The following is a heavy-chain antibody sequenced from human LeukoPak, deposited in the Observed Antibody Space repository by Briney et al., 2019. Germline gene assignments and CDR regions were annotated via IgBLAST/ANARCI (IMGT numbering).Heavy chain of an antibody. CDR2: IYYSGST. J-gene: IGHJ5*02. Sequence: SETLSLTCTVSGGPISSHYWSWIRQPPGKGLEWIGYIYYSGSTNYNPSLKSRVTISVDTSKNQFSLKLSSVTAADTAVYHCARDYYGPFDPWGQGTLVTVSS. CDR3: ARDYYGPFDP. V-gene: IGHV4-59*11. CDR1: GGPISSHY. D-gene: IGHD4-17*01.